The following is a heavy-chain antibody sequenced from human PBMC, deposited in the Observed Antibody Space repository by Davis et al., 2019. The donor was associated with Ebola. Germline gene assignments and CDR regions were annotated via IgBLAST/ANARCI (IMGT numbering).Heavy chain of an antibody. CDR1: GFVFSDYA. J-gene: IGHJ5*02. Sequence: GESLKISCVASGFVFSDYALHWVRQAPGKGLEWVAVLSHDGDNKYSVDSVKGRFAISRDNAKNSLYLQMNSLTVEDTAIYYCAKDSGWQMSPWGQGTLVIVSS. V-gene: IGHV3-30*09. CDR2: LSHDGDNK. D-gene: IGHD6-19*01. CDR3: AKDSGWQMSP.